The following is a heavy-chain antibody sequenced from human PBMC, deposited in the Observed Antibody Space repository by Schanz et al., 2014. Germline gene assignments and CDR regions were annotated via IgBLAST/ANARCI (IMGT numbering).Heavy chain of an antibody. Sequence: EVQLVESGGGLVQPGGSLRLSCAASGFTFSSHSMNWVRQAPGKGLEWVSAISGSGGDTYYADSVKGRFTISRDNSKNTLYLQMSSLRAEDTAVYYCTRDRGALINHNDALDLWGQGTMVSVSS. J-gene: IGHJ3*01. CDR3: TRDRGALINHNDALDL. CDR2: ISGSGGDT. V-gene: IGHV3-23*04. D-gene: IGHD3-16*01. CDR1: GFTFSSHS.